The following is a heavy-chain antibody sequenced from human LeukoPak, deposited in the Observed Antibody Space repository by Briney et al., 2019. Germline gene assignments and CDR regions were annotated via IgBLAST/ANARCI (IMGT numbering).Heavy chain of an antibody. CDR2: IYTSGST. V-gene: IGHV4-4*07. CDR3: AREHSSGRYYFDY. Sequence: SETLSLTCTVSGGSISSYYWSWIRHPAGKGLECIGRIYTSGSTNYNPSLKSRVTMSVDTSKNQFSLKLSSVTAADTAVYYCAREHSSGRYYFDYWGQGTLVTVSS. CDR1: GGSISSYY. D-gene: IGHD6-19*01. J-gene: IGHJ4*02.